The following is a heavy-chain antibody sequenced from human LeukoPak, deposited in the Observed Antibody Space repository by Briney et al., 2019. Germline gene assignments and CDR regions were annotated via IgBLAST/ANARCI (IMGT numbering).Heavy chain of an antibody. Sequence: PSETLSLTCTVSGYSISSGYYWGWIRQPPGKGLEWIGSIYHSGSTYYNPSLKSRVTISVDTSKNQFSLKLSSVTAADTAVYYCVRGGYSYGYGLGLLDYWGQGSLVTVSS. CDR3: VRGGYSYGYGLGLLDY. J-gene: IGHJ4*02. D-gene: IGHD5-18*01. CDR1: GYSISSGYY. V-gene: IGHV4-38-2*02. CDR2: IYHSGST.